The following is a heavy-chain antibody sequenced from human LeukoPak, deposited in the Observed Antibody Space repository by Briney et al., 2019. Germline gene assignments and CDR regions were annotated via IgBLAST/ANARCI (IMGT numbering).Heavy chain of an antibody. V-gene: IGHV3-30*03. CDR3: ARDGMRGNSSGWYPWFDP. CDR2: ISYDGSNK. CDR1: GFTFSSYG. D-gene: IGHD6-19*01. Sequence: PGGSLRLSCAASGFTFSSYGMHWVRQAPGKGLEWVAVISYDGSNKYYADSVKGRFTISRDNSKNTLYLQMNSLRAEDTAVYYCARDGMRGNSSGWYPWFDPWGQGTLVTVSS. J-gene: IGHJ5*02.